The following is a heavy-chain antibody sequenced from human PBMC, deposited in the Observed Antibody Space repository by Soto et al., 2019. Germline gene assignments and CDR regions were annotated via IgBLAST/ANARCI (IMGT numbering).Heavy chain of an antibody. Sequence: RLSCAGCGVTVSSYSMKWVRQAQGKGLEWVSYISSSSSTIYYADSVKGRFTISRDNAKNSLYLQMNSLRDEDTAVYYCARDHSDSSGYYYVATYYGMDVWGQGTTVTVSS. CDR3: ARDHSDSSGYYYVATYYGMDV. D-gene: IGHD3-22*01. CDR1: GVTVSSYS. J-gene: IGHJ6*02. V-gene: IGHV3-48*02. CDR2: ISSSSSTI.